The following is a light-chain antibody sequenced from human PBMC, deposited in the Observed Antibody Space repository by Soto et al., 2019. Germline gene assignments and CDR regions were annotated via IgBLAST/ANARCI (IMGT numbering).Light chain of an antibody. Sequence: EIVLTQSPATLSVSPGEIATLSCRASQSVSSSYLAWYQQKPGQAPRLLIYGASSRATGIPDRFSGSGSGTDFTLTISRLEPEDFAVYYCQQYGTSPFGGGTKVDIK. CDR2: GAS. J-gene: IGKJ4*01. V-gene: IGKV3-20*01. CDR3: QQYGTSP. CDR1: QSVSSSY.